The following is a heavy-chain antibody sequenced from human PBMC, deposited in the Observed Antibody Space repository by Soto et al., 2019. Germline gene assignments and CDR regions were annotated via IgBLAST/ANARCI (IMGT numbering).Heavy chain of an antibody. D-gene: IGHD3-9*01. J-gene: IGHJ5*02. CDR3: ARESTYLRHYDA. Sequence: PWGTLRLSCAASGFTFSDSWMGWVRQAPGRGLEWVANIKQDGSQTPYAASVRGRFAISRDNSKDTLYLHMRGLKVEDTAVYFGARESTYLRHYDAGGPGPLVTVSS. V-gene: IGHV3-7*01. CDR2: IKQDGSQT. CDR1: GFTFSDSW.